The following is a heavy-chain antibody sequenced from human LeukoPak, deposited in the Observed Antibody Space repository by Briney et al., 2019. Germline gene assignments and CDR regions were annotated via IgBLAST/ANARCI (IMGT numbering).Heavy chain of an antibody. CDR2: INHSGST. V-gene: IGHV4-34*01. D-gene: IGHD3-10*01. CDR1: GGSFSGYY. Sequence: SETLSLTCAVYGGSFSGYYWSWIRQPPGKGLEWIGEINHSGSTNYNPSLKSRVTISVDTSKNQFSLKLSSVTAADTAVYYCARGPGGSMVPYWGKGTLVTVSS. CDR3: ARGPGGSMVPY. J-gene: IGHJ4*02.